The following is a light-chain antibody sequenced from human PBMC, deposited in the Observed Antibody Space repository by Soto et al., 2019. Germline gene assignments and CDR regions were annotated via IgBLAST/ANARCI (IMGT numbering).Light chain of an antibody. V-gene: IGKV3-15*01. CDR1: QSVSSN. CDR2: GAS. Sequence: EIVMTQSPATMSVSPGARATPSCRASQSVSSNLAWYQPKPAQAPRPLIYGASTRATGLPARSSGSGPGTEFTLSISSLQSEDFAVYCCQQYNNWPFTCGPGTKVDIK. J-gene: IGKJ3*01. CDR3: QQYNNWPFT.